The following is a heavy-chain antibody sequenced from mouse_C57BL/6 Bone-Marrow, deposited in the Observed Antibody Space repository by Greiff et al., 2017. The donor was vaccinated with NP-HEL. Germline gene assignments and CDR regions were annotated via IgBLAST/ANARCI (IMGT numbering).Heavy chain of an antibody. CDR1: GYAFTNYL. V-gene: IGHV1-54*01. J-gene: IGHJ3*01. CDR3: ARSSTVVAPPFAY. D-gene: IGHD1-1*01. Sequence: VQVVESGAELVRPGTSVKVSCKASGYAFTNYLIEWVTQRPGQGLEWIGVINPGSGGTNYNEKFKGKATLTADKSSSTAYMQLSSLTSEDSAVYFCARSSTVVAPPFAYWGQGTLVTVSA. CDR2: INPGSGGT.